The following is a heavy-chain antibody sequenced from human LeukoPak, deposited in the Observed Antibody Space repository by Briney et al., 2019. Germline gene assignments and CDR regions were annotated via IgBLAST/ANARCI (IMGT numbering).Heavy chain of an antibody. J-gene: IGHJ4*02. CDR1: GYTFTSYY. CDR2: INPSGGST. D-gene: IGHD3-16*01. V-gene: IGHV1-46*01. Sequence: ASVKVSCKASGYTFTSYYMHWVRQAPGQGLEWMGIINPSGGSTSYALKFQGRVTMTRDTSTSTVYMELSSLRSEDTAVYYCARVGELLGFDYWGQGTLVTVSS. CDR3: ARVGELLGFDY.